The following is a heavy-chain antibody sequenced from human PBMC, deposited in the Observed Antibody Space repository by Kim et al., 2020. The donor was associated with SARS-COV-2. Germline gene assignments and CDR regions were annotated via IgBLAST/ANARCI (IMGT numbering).Heavy chain of an antibody. V-gene: IGHV3-48*04. Sequence: SSSTIYYADSVKGRFTITRDNAKNSLYLQMNSLRAEDTAVYYCATGSYDIWGQGTMVTVSS. CDR3: ATGSYDI. J-gene: IGHJ3*02. CDR2: SSSTI. D-gene: IGHD7-27*01.